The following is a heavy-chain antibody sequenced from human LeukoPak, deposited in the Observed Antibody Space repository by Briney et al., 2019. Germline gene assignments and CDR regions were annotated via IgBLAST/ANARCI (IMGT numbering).Heavy chain of an antibody. CDR3: ARAGYGVSGDVY. CDR2: IIPIFGTA. CDR1: GGTFSSYA. V-gene: IGHV1-69*13. J-gene: IGHJ4*02. Sequence: GASVKVSCKASGGTFSSYAISWVRQAPGRGLEWMGGIIPIFGTANYAQKFQGRVTITADESTSTAYMELSSLRSEDTAVYYCARAGYGVSGDVYWGQGTLVTVSS. D-gene: IGHD2-15*01.